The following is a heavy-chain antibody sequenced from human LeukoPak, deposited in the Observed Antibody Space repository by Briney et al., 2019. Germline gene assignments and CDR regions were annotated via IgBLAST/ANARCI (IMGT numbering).Heavy chain of an antibody. Sequence: SQTLSLTCAISGGSVSSNSAAWNWIRQSPSRGLEWLGRTNYRSKWYNDYAVSVKSRITINPDTSKNQFSLQLNSVTPEDTAVYYCARDNWNDVGSPNWFDPWGQGTLVTVSS. CDR1: GGSVSSNSAA. CDR3: ARDNWNDVGSPNWFDP. V-gene: IGHV6-1*01. D-gene: IGHD1-1*01. CDR2: TNYRSKWYN. J-gene: IGHJ5*02.